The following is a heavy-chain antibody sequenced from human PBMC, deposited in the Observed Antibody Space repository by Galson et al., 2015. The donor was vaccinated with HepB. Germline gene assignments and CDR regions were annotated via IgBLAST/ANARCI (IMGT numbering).Heavy chain of an antibody. Sequence: SLRLSCAASGFTFSSYSMNWVRQAPGKGLEWVSSISSSSSYIYYADSVKGRFTISRDNAKNSLYLQMNSLRAEDTAVYYCARGPYSSGWYWYFDLWGRGTLVTVSS. CDR1: GFTFSSYS. J-gene: IGHJ2*01. V-gene: IGHV3-21*01. CDR3: ARGPYSSGWYWYFDL. D-gene: IGHD6-19*01. CDR2: ISSSSSYI.